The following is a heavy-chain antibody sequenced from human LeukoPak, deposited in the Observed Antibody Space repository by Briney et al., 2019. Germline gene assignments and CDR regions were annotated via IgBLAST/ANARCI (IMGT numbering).Heavy chain of an antibody. CDR2: ISSSGNYI. V-gene: IGHV3-21*01. CDR3: ARSRSSSPYDKNLNF. Sequence: PGGSLRLSCAASGFTFNSYTMSWVREAPGKGLEWVSSISSSGNYIYHADSEKGRFTISRDDAQNSVYLQMNSLKDEDTAVYYCARSRSSSPYDKNLNFWGQGTLVIVSS. J-gene: IGHJ4*02. D-gene: IGHD3-10*01. CDR1: GFTFNSYT.